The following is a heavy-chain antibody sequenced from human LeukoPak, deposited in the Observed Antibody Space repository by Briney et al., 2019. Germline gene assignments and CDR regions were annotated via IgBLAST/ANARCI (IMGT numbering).Heavy chain of an antibody. D-gene: IGHD7-27*01. Sequence: GNSLKISCKGSGYSFTKYWIGWVRQMPGKGLEWMGIIYPGDSDTRYSPSFQGQVTISADKSINTAYLQWSSLKAPDTAMYYCARSRAPGAADAFDIWGQGTMVTVSS. V-gene: IGHV5-51*01. J-gene: IGHJ3*02. CDR2: IYPGDSDT. CDR3: ARSRAPGAADAFDI. CDR1: GYSFTKYW.